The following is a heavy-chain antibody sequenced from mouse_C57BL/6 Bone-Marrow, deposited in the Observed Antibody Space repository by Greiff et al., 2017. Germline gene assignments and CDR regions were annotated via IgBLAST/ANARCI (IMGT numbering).Heavy chain of an antibody. CDR3: VRQIYYDY. Sequence: VKDRFTISRDDSESMLYLQMNNLKTEDTAMYYCVRQIYYDYWGQGTLVTVSA. D-gene: IGHD2-4*01. V-gene: IGHV10-1*01. J-gene: IGHJ3*01.